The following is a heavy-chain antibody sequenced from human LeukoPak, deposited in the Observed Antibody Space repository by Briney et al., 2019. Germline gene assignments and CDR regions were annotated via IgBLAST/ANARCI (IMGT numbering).Heavy chain of an antibody. CDR3: ARGECRSCPTNHWFAP. D-gene: IGHD2-15*01. CDR2: ITRRSNSI. V-gene: IGHV3-48*02. J-gene: IGHJ5*02. CDR1: GFSFTTYN. Sequence: GGSLRLSCAASGFSFTTYNMNWVRQAPGKGLEGVSSITRRSNSIYYADSVKGRFTISRHNPTSSPYLQTNSLRDADTAVYYCARGECRSCPTNHWFAPWGQGTLVTVPS.